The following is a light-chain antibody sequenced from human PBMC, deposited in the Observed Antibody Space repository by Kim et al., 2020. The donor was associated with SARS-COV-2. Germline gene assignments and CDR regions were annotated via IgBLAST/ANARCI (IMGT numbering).Light chain of an antibody. CDR3: QQANSFPPWT. J-gene: IGKJ1*01. CDR2: GAS. V-gene: IGKV1-12*01. Sequence: ASGGDRVTITCRASQDINTWLGWYQQKPGKAPKLLIYGASNWQSGVPTRFSGSGSGTDFTLTISRLQPDDCATYNCQQANSFPPWTFGQGTKVEI. CDR1: QDINTW.